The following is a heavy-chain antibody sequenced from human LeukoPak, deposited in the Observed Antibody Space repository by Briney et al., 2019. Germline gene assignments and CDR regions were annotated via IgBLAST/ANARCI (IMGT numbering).Heavy chain of an antibody. Sequence: SETLSLTCTVSGDSIGSHYWSWIRQPPGKGLEWIGYIFYVGSTNYNPSLKSRVIISIDTSKNQFSLNLSSVTAADTAVYYCAQSTTGYYFDYWGQGTLVTVST. J-gene: IGHJ4*02. D-gene: IGHD1-14*01. CDR3: AQSTTGYYFDY. V-gene: IGHV4-59*11. CDR1: GDSIGSHY. CDR2: IFYVGST.